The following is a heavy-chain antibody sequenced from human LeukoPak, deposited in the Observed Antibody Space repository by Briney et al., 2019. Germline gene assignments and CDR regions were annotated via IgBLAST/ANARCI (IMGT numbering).Heavy chain of an antibody. D-gene: IGHD6-19*01. V-gene: IGHV1-2*02. Sequence: ASVKVSFKASGYTFTGYYMHWVRQAPGQGLEWMGWINPNSGGTNYAQKFQGRVTMTRDTSISTAYMELSRLRSDDTAVYYCARPYSSGWYPFDYWGQGTLVTVSS. J-gene: IGHJ4*02. CDR3: ARPYSSGWYPFDY. CDR2: INPNSGGT. CDR1: GYTFTGYY.